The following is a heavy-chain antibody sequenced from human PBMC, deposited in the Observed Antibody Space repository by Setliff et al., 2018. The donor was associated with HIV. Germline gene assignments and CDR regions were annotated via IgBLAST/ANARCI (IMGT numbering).Heavy chain of an antibody. CDR2: IGAVGGPT. CDR1: GFTFSSYA. J-gene: IGHJ3*02. Sequence: AGGSLRLSCAASGFTFSSYAMGWVRQAPGKGLEWVSTIGAVGGPTHYAESVKGRFTISKDNSKNTLYLQMSSLRDEDTAVYYCAKVFAYGVDGFDIWGQGTMVTVSS. D-gene: IGHD4-17*01. V-gene: IGHV3-23*01. CDR3: AKVFAYGVDGFDI.